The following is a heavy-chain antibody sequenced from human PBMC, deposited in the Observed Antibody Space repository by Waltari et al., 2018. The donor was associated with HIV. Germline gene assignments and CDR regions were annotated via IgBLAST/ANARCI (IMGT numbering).Heavy chain of an antibody. V-gene: IGHV4-39*01. D-gene: IGHD6-25*01. Sequence: QLQLQESGPGLMKPSETLSLTCTASGGSISSSNYYWGWISQPQGKGREWIGSCDDSGSTYSKPARRMLVTISVDTSKNQFSLKVSSVTAADTAVYYCARPSKQRTPVSAFDIWGQGTMVTVSS. CDR1: GGSISSSNYY. CDR3: ARPSKQRTPVSAFDI. J-gene: IGHJ3*02. CDR2: CDDSGST.